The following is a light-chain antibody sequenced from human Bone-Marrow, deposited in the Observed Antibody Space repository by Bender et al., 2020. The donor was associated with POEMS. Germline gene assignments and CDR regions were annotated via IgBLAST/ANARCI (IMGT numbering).Light chain of an antibody. CDR1: SSNIGAHA. V-gene: IGLV1-44*01. CDR3: AAWDDSLNGPV. J-gene: IGLJ2*01. Sequence: QSVLTQPPSASGTPGQRVTISCSGGSSNIGAHAVNWYQHLPGTAPKLLIYSSHRRPSEVPDRFSGFRSGTSASLAISGLQSEDEADYYCAAWDDSLNGPVFGGGTKLTVL. CDR2: SSH.